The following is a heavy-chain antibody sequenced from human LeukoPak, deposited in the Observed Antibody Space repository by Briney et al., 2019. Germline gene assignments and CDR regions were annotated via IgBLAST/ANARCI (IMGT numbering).Heavy chain of an antibody. D-gene: IGHD2-2*01. Sequence: GGSLRLSCAASGFTFSDYYMSWIRQAPGKGLEWVSYISSSGSTIYYADSVKGRFTISRDNAKNSLYLQMNSLRAEDTAVYYCARDFMAVPAAKNAFDIWGQGTMVTVSS. CDR3: ARDFMAVPAAKNAFDI. CDR1: GFTFSDYY. CDR2: ISSSGSTI. J-gene: IGHJ3*02. V-gene: IGHV3-11*04.